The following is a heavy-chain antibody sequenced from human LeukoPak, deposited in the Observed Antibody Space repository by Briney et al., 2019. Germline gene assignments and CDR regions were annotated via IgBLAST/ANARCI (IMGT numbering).Heavy chain of an antibody. D-gene: IGHD3-3*01. CDR3: AKAKGRIPTLYYMDV. CDR1: GFTFNKYS. CDR2: ISSSSTYI. V-gene: IGHV3-21*04. Sequence: PGGSLRLSCAASGFTFNKYSMNWVRQAPGKGLEWVSSISSSSTYIFYADSVKGRFTISRDNSKNTLYLQMNSLRAEDTAVYYCAKAKGRIPTLYYMDVWGKGTTVTVSS. J-gene: IGHJ6*03.